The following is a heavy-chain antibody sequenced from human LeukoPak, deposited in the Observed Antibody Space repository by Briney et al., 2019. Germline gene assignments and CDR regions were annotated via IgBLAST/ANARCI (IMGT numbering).Heavy chain of an antibody. CDR3: ASSLYYYTSGAGFDY. V-gene: IGHV4-59*01. Sequence: PSETLSLTCTVSGGSLSSYYWSWIRQPPGKGLEWIGYIHYSGSTNYNPSLKSRVTISVDTSKNQFSLKLSSVTAADTAIYYCASSLYYYTSGAGFDYWGQGTLVTVSS. D-gene: IGHD3-10*01. CDR1: GGSLSSYY. CDR2: IHYSGST. J-gene: IGHJ4*02.